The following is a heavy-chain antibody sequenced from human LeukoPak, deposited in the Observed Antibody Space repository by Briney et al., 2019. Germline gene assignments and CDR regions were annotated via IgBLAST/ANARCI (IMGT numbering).Heavy chain of an antibody. V-gene: IGHV3-23*01. CDR1: RFTFSSYA. D-gene: IGHD2-21*01. CDR2: LSGSGGAT. J-gene: IGHJ5*02. CDR3: AKDQRGGGNYGWFDP. Sequence: PGGSLRLSCIVSRFTFSSYAMGWVRQAPGKGLEWVSVLSGSGGATYYADSVKGRFTISRDNSKNTLYLQMDNLRAEDTAVYYCAKDQRGGGNYGWFDPWGQGTLVTVSS.